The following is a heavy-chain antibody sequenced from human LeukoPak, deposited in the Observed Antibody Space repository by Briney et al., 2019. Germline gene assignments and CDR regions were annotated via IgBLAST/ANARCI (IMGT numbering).Heavy chain of an antibody. CDR3: AREGRTGDYEGY. V-gene: IGHV4-4*07. Sequence: SETLSLTCTVSGGSLSSYYWSWIRQPAGKGLEWIGRIYSSGVTNYNPPPKSRVTMSVDTSRTQFSLRLSSVTAADTAVFYCAREGRTGDYEGYWGQGILVTVSS. CDR1: GGSLSSYY. J-gene: IGHJ4*02. D-gene: IGHD4-17*01. CDR2: IYSSGVT.